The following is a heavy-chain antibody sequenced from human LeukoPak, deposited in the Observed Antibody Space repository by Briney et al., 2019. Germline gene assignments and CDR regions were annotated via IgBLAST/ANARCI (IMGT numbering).Heavy chain of an antibody. CDR1: GGSISSSSYY. Sequence: PSETLSLTCTVSGGSISSSSYYWGWIRQPPGKGLEWIGSIYYSGSTYYNPSLKSRVTISVDTSKNQFSLKLSSVTAADTAVYYCARIGTSVYCSSTSCYTFQHWGQGTLVTVSS. CDR2: IYYSGST. J-gene: IGHJ1*01. D-gene: IGHD2-2*02. CDR3: ARIGTSVYCSSTSCYTFQH. V-gene: IGHV4-39*01.